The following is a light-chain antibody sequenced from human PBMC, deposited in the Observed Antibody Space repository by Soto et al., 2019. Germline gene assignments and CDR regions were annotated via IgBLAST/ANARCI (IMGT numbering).Light chain of an antibody. J-gene: IGKJ2*03. CDR1: QSVSSNY. V-gene: IGKV3-20*01. CDR3: HQYGTSPAHS. CDR2: GAS. Sequence: EIVLTQSPGTLSLSPGERATLSCRASQSVSSNYLAWYQQKPGQAPRPLIYGASSRSTGIPDRFSGSGSGTDFTLTISRLEPEDFAVYYCHQYGTSPAHSFGQGTKLEVK.